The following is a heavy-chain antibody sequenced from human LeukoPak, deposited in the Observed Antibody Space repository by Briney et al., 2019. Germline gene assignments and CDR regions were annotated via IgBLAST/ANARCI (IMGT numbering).Heavy chain of an antibody. Sequence: PSETLSLTCTVSGGSISSYYWSWIRQPPGKGLEWIGYISYSGNTNYNPSLKSRVTISVDTSENQFSLKLSSVTAADTAVYYCARQGGYIAPLAFWGQGTLVTVSA. D-gene: IGHD6-13*01. CDR3: ARQGGYIAPLAF. J-gene: IGHJ4*02. CDR1: GGSISSYY. CDR2: ISYSGNT. V-gene: IGHV4-59*08.